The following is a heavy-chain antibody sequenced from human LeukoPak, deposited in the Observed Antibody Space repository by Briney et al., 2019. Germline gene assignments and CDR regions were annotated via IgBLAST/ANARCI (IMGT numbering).Heavy chain of an antibody. J-gene: IGHJ6*02. CDR1: GFTFSSYG. CDR2: ISYDGSNK. D-gene: IGHD3-22*01. CDR3: ARDSSGGEDYGMDV. V-gene: IGHV3-30*03. Sequence: GGSLRLSCAASGFTFSSYGMHWVRQAPGKGLEWVAVISYDGSNKYYADSVKGRFTISRDNSKNTLYLQMNSLRAEDTAVYYCARDSSGGEDYGMDVWGQGTTVTVSS.